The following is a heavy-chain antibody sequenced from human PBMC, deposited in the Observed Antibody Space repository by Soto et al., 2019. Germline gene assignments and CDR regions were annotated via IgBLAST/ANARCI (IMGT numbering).Heavy chain of an antibody. V-gene: IGHV1-18*01. J-gene: IGHJ6*02. CDR3: SRFIMVGGWFDPNYYHGMEV. D-gene: IGHD6-19*01. CDR1: GYTFSNYG. Sequence: QVQLVQSGAEVKKPGASVTVSCKTSGYTFSNYGINWVRQAPGQGLEWMGWISGYNGNTNYAQTVQGRVTMTTDTSTGTVYMELRSVKSDAPAIYYCSRFIMVGGWFDPNYYHGMEVWGQGTTVTVCS. CDR2: ISGYNGNT.